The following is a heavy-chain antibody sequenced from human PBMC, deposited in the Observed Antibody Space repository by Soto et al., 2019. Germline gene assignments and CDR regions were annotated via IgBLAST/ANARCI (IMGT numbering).Heavy chain of an antibody. CDR3: ARGLRYFDWLSRAPSDYYYGMDV. CDR1: GGTFSSYA. V-gene: IGHV1-69*13. Sequence: SVKVSCKASGGTFSSYAISWVRQAPGQGLEWMGGIIPIFGTANYAQKFQGRVTITADESTSTAYMELSSLRSEDTAVYYCARGLRYFDWLSRAPSDYYYGMDVWGQGTTVTVS. CDR2: IIPIFGTA. J-gene: IGHJ6*02. D-gene: IGHD3-9*01.